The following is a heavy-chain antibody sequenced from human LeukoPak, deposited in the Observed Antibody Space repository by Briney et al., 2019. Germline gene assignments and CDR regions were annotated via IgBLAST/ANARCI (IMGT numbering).Heavy chain of an antibody. CDR1: GGSFSGYY. Sequence: SETLSLTCAVYGGSFSGYYWSWIRQPPGKGLEWIGEINHSGSTNYNPSLKSRVTISVDTSKNQFSLKLSSVTAADTAVYYCARRLPMVRGVAFDYWGQGTLVTVSS. CDR2: INHSGST. V-gene: IGHV4-34*01. D-gene: IGHD3-10*01. J-gene: IGHJ4*02. CDR3: ARRLPMVRGVAFDY.